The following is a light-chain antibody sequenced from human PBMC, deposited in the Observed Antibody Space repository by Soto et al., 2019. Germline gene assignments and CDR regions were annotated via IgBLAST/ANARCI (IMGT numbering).Light chain of an antibody. CDR1: TGAVTRGFY. Sequence: QTVVTQEPSLTVSPGGTVTLTCASSTGAVTRGFYPNWFQQKPGQAPRAPIYSTSNKHSWTPARFSGSLLGGKAALTLSGVQPEDEAEYYCLLSYGGADVFGPGTKLTVL. V-gene: IGLV7-43*01. J-gene: IGLJ1*01. CDR3: LLSYGGADV. CDR2: STS.